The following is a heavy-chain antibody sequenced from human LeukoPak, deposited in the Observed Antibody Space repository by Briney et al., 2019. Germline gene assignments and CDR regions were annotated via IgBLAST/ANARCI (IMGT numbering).Heavy chain of an antibody. CDR2: IRSKAYGGTT. D-gene: IGHD6-19*01. V-gene: IGHV3-49*03. J-gene: IGHJ5*02. CDR3: TRMYSSAWFDP. Sequence: GGSLRLSCTASGFTFGDYAMSWFRQAPGKGLERVGFIRSKAYGGTTEYAASVKGRFTISRDDSKSIAYLQMNSLKTEDTAVYYCTRMYSSAWFDPWGQGTLVTVSS. CDR1: GFTFGDYA.